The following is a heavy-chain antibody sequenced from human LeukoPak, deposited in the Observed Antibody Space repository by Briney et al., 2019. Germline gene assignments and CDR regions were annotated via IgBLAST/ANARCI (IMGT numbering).Heavy chain of an antibody. V-gene: IGHV4-34*01. CDR2: INHSGST. D-gene: IGHD6-19*01. CDR1: GGSLSGNY. CDR3: ARCGSGWYADNWFDP. J-gene: IGHJ5*02. Sequence: PSETLSLTCAVSGGSLSGNYWSWIRQPPGKGLEWIGEINHSGSTNYNPSLKSRVTISVDTSKNQFSLRLSSVTAADTAVYYCARCGSGWYADNWFDPWGQGTLVTVSS.